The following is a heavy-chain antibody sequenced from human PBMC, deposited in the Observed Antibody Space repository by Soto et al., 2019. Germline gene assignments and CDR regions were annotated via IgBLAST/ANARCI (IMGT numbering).Heavy chain of an antibody. CDR1: GGTFSSYA. CDR3: ARGKTTVTTPLGYYYGMDV. V-gene: IGHV1-69*13. Sequence: ASVKVSCKASGGTFSSYAISWVRQAPGQGLEWMGGIIPIFGTANYAQKFQGRVTITADESTSTAYMELSSLRSEDTAVYYCARGKTTVTTPLGYYYGMDVWGQGTTVTVSS. D-gene: IGHD4-4*01. CDR2: IIPIFGTA. J-gene: IGHJ6*02.